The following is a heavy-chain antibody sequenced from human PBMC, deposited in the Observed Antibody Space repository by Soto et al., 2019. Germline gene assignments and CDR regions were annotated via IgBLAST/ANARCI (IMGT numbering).Heavy chain of an antibody. J-gene: IGHJ4*02. V-gene: IGHV3-66*01. D-gene: IGHD3-16*01. CDR1: GFTVSNNY. CDR3: AAYSHKGY. CDR2: IYSGGST. Sequence: GGSLRLSCAASGFTVSNNYMSWVRQAPGKGLEWVSLIYSGGSTYYADSVRGRFTISRDSSKNTLYLQMNSLRAEDTAMYYCAAYSHKGYWGQGTLVTVSS.